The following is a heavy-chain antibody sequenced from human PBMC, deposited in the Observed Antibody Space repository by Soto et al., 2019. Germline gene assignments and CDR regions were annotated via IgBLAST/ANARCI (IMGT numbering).Heavy chain of an antibody. V-gene: IGHV4-34*01. Sequence: QVQLQQWGAGLLKPSETLSLTCAVYGGFVSSGSYYWSWIRQPPGKGLEWIGEMSHSGGTHFKPSLKSVVAISVDTSKNQFSLMMTSVTAAEAALNYCARVERGTATTVVDAFDIWGPGTMVTVSS. CDR1: GGFVSSGSYY. CDR3: ARVERGTATTVVDAFDI. D-gene: IGHD1-1*01. CDR2: MSHSGGT. J-gene: IGHJ3*02.